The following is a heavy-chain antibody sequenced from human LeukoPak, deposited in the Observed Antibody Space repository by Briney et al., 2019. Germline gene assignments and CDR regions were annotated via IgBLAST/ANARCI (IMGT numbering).Heavy chain of an antibody. CDR2: IYTSGST. CDR3: ARVPSYYYGSGSYYTGWFDP. D-gene: IGHD3-10*01. CDR1: GGSISSYY. J-gene: IGHJ5*02. Sequence: SETLSLTCTVSGGSISSYYWSWIRQPAGKGLEWIGRIYTSGSTNYNPSLKSRVTMSVDTSKNQFSLKLGSVTAADTAVYYCARVPSYYYGSGSYYTGWFDPWGQGTLVTVSS. V-gene: IGHV4-4*07.